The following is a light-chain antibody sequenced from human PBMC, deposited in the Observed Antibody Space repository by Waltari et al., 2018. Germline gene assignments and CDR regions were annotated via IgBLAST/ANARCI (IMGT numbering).Light chain of an antibody. CDR3: QHPRRT. CDR1: QSFSSSY. Sequence: VLTQSPGTLSLSPGERATLSCRASQSFSSSYLAWYQQKPGQAPRLLIYKTSNRATGIPDRFSGSGSGTDFTLTISRLEPEDFAVYYCQHPRRTFCQGTRVEIK. CDR2: KTS. J-gene: IGKJ1*01. V-gene: IGKV3-20*01.